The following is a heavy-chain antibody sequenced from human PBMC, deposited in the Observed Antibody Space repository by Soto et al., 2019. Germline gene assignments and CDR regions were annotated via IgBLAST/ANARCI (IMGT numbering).Heavy chain of an antibody. J-gene: IGHJ4*02. CDR3: ARKVSGVGSSTFDY. Sequence: ASVKVSCKASGGSFSSYAISWVRQAPGQGLEWMGGIIPIFGTANYAQKFQGRVTITADESTSTAYMELSSLRSEDTAVYYCARKVSGVGSSTFDYWGQGTLVTVSS. D-gene: IGHD3-10*01. CDR2: IIPIFGTA. CDR1: GGSFSSYA. V-gene: IGHV1-69*13.